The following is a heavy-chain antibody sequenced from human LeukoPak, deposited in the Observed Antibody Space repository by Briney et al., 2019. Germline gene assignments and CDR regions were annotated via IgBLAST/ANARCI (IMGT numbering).Heavy chain of an antibody. V-gene: IGHV3-30-3*01. CDR3: AKDPQRILYYFEN. CDR1: GFTFSSYA. J-gene: IGHJ4*02. D-gene: IGHD2-15*01. Sequence: PGGSLRLSCAASGFTFSSYAMHWVRQAPGKGLEWVAVISYDGSNKYYADSVKGRFTVSRDNSKNMLYLQMNSLRVEDTALYYCAKDPQRILYYFENWGQGTLVTVSS. CDR2: ISYDGSNK.